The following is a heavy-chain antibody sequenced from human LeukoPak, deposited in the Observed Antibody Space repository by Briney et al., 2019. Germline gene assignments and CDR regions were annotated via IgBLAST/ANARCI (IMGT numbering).Heavy chain of an antibody. J-gene: IGHJ6*03. V-gene: IGHV4-59*01. D-gene: IGHD3-10*01. CDR2: IYYSGST. CDR3: ARGNGSGSYSYYYYYYYMDV. Sequence: SETLSLTCTVSGGSISSYYWSWIRQPPGKGLEWIGYIYYSGSTNYNPSLKSRVTISVDTSKNQFSLKLSSVTAADTAVYYCARGNGSGSYSYYYYYYYMDVWGKGTTVTVSS. CDR1: GGSISSYY.